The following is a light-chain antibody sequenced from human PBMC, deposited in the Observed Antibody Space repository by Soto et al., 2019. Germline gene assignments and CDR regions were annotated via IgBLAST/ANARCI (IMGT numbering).Light chain of an antibody. CDR2: GVT. CDR3: SSYAGSNNLVV. CDR1: RSDIGSYNN. J-gene: IGLJ2*01. V-gene: IGLV2-23*02. Sequence: QSALTQSASVSGSPGQSITISCSGSRSDIGSYNNVAWYQKHPGKAPRVMIFGVTKRPSGISDRFFGSKSGSTASLTISSLQAEDEADYYCSSYAGSNNLVVFGGGTKLTVL.